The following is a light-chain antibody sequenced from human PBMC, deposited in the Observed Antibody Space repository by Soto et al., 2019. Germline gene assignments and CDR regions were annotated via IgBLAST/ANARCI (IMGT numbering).Light chain of an antibody. Sequence: EIVLTQSPVTLSLSPFERATLSFWSSESVTDNQLAWYQQKPGQGPRLLIYAISTRATGVPDRFSGSGSGTDFTLTISRLEPEDFAMYYCQQYGTSRWTFAQGTKVDIK. CDR3: QQYGTSRWT. V-gene: IGKV3-20*01. CDR2: AIS. J-gene: IGKJ1*01. CDR1: ESVTDNQ.